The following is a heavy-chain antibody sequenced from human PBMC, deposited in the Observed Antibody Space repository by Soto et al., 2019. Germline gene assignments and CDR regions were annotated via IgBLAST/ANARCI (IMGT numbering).Heavy chain of an antibody. V-gene: IGHV4-61*01. CDR3: AALKRMVAGVY. D-gene: IGHD2-8*01. CDR2: IYNSGST. Sequence: QVQLQESGPGLVKPSETLSLTCTVSGGSVRSDNYYWSWIRQPPGKGLEWIGYIYNSGSTKYNPSLESRVTIPGDTSDNQFSLNLISVTTADTAVYYCAALKRMVAGVYWGQGALVTVSS. J-gene: IGHJ4*02. CDR1: GGSVRSDNYY.